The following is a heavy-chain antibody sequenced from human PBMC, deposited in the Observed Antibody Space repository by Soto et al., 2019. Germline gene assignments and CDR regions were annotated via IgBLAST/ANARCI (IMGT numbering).Heavy chain of an antibody. CDR2: INPSGGST. CDR1: GYTFTSYY. V-gene: IGHV1-46*03. CDR3: ARGGIAAAGTGLYFDY. Sequence: QVQLVQSGAEVKKPGASVKVSCKASGYTFTSYYMHWVRQAPGQGLEWMGIINPSGGSTSYAQKFQGRVTMTRDTSTSTVYMELSSLRSEDTAVYYCARGGIAAAGTGLYFDYWGQGTLVTVSS. J-gene: IGHJ4*02. D-gene: IGHD6-13*01.